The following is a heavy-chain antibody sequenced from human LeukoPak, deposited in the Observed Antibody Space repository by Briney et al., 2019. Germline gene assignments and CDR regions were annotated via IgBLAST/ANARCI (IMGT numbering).Heavy chain of an antibody. D-gene: IGHD3-10*01. V-gene: IGHV3-23*01. J-gene: IGHJ4*02. Sequence: PGGSLRLSCAASGFTFSSYAMSWARQAPGKGLEWLSEITRYGADTDYADSVKGRFTISRDNSKNTLYLQMNSLRVEDTAVYYCTTSWPKVREGDQWGQGTLVTVS. CDR1: GFTFSSYA. CDR3: TTSWPKVREGDQ. CDR2: ITRYGADT.